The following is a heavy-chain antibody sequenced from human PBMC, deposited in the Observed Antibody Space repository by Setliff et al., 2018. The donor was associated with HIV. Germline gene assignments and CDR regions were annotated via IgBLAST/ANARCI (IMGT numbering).Heavy chain of an antibody. J-gene: IGHJ6*03. CDR2: IYYNGST. Sequence: KPSETLSLTCTVSGGSISSSSYYWGWIRQPPGKGLEWIGNIYYNGSTYSTPSLKSRVTISVDTSKNQFSLKLSSVTAAGTAMYYCARRGGLVRGVITYYYMDVWGIGTTVTVS. V-gene: IGHV4-39*01. D-gene: IGHD3-10*01. CDR3: ARRGGLVRGVITYYYMDV. CDR1: GGSISSSSYY.